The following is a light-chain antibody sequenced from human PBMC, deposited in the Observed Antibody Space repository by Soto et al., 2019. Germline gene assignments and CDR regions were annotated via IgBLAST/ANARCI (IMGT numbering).Light chain of an antibody. CDR2: DAS. J-gene: IGKJ1*01. CDR3: QQYNSYWP. CDR1: QSISSW. Sequence: NQMTQSPSTLSASVGDRVTITCRASQSISSWLAWYQQKPGKAPKLLIYDASSLESGVPSRFSGSGSGTEFTLTISSLQPDDFATYYCQQYNSYWPFGQGTKVAIK. V-gene: IGKV1-5*01.